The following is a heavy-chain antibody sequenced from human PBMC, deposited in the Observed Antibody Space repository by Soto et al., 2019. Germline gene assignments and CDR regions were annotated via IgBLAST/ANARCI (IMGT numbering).Heavy chain of an antibody. D-gene: IGHD6-6*01. CDR3: ARLTSSIAARDFDY. CDR2: INPNSGGT. J-gene: IGHJ4*02. CDR1: GDTFTGYY. Sequence: SVKVSCKASGDTFTGYYMHWVRQAAGQGLEWMGWINPNSGGTNYAQKFQGRVTMTRDTSISTAYMELSRLRSDDTAVYYCARLTSSIAARDFDYWGQGNLVTVSS. V-gene: IGHV1-2*02.